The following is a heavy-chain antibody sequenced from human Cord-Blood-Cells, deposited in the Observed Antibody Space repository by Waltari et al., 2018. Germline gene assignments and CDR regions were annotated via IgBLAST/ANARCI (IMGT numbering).Heavy chain of an antibody. CDR2: IYNSGST. D-gene: IGHD6-6*01. CDR1: GYSISSGYY. CDR3: ARGPIQLDY. V-gene: IGHV4-38-2*02. Sequence: QVQLQESGPGLVKPSETLSLTCTVTGYSISSGYYWGWIRRPPGKGLEWIGSIYNSGSTYYNPSLKSRVTISVDTSKNQFSLKLSSVTAADTAVYYCARGPIQLDYWGQGTLVTVSS. J-gene: IGHJ4*02.